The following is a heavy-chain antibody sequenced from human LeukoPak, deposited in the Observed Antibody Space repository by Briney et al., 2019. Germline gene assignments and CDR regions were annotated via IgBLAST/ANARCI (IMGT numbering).Heavy chain of an antibody. Sequence: ASVKVSCKASGYTLTGYYMHWVRQAPGQGLEWMGWINPNSGGTNYAQKFQGRVTMTRDTSISTAYMELSRPRSDDTAVYYCARIGVQLWVDTPDYWGQGTLVTVSS. V-gene: IGHV1-2*02. CDR2: INPNSGGT. CDR3: ARIGVQLWVDTPDY. CDR1: GYTLTGYY. J-gene: IGHJ4*02. D-gene: IGHD5-18*01.